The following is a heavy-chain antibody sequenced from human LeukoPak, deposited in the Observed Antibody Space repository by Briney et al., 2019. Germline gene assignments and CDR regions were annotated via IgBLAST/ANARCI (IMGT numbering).Heavy chain of an antibody. V-gene: IGHV3-48*01. CDR2: ISSSSSTI. J-gene: IGHJ4*02. CDR3: ARGPSGYHNT. CDR1: GFTFSSYS. Sequence: GGSLRLSCAASGFTFSSYSMNWVRQAPGKGVEWVSYISSSSSTIYYADSVKGRFTISRDNAKNSLYLQMNSLRAEDTAVYYCARGPSGYHNTGGQGTLVTVSP. D-gene: IGHD5-12*01.